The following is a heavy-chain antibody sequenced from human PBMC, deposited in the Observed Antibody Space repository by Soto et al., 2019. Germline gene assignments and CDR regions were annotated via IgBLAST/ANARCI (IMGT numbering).Heavy chain of an antibody. Sequence: QPGGSLRLSCAASGFTFGDYWMHWFRQPPGKGPEWVSRMTGDGRTTQYADSVKGRFTASRDNAKSTLYLQMNSLRAEDTAVYYCATAEVDYWGPGTLVTVSS. J-gene: IGHJ4*02. CDR2: MTGDGRTT. CDR1: GFTFGDYW. V-gene: IGHV3-74*03. CDR3: ATAEVDY.